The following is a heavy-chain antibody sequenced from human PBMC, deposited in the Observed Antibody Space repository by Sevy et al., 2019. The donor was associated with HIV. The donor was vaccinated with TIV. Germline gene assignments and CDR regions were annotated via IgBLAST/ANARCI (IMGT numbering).Heavy chain of an antibody. V-gene: IGHV3-30*04. J-gene: IGHJ6*02. Sequence: GESLKISCVASGFAFTNYYAMHWVRQAPGKGLEWVALISYDGSDKYYADSVKGRFTISRDNFKNTLYLQMNSLTADDTAVYFCARPRANYVDHYFFYAMDVWGQGTTVTVSS. CDR2: ISYDGSDK. D-gene: IGHD4-17*01. CDR1: GFAFTNYYA. CDR3: ARPRANYVDHYFFYAMDV.